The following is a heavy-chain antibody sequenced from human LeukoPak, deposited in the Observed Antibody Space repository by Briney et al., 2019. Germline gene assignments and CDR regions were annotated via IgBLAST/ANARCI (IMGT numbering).Heavy chain of an antibody. J-gene: IGHJ3*02. D-gene: IGHD2-21*02. CDR2: IYYSGST. Sequence: SETLSLTCTVSGGSISSSSYYWGWIRQPPGKGLEGIGSIYYSGSTYYNPSLKSRVTISVDTSKNQFSLKLSSVTAADTAVYYCAREGNCGGDCSAFDIWGQGTMVTVSS. V-gene: IGHV4-39*07. CDR1: GGSISSSSYY. CDR3: AREGNCGGDCSAFDI.